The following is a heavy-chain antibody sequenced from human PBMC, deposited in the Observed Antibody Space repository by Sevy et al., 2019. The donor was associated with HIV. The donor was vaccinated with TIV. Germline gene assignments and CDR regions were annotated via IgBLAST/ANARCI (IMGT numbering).Heavy chain of an antibody. J-gene: IGHJ4*02. CDR2: IRSKPYGATT. D-gene: IGHD5-18*01. Sequence: GGSLRLSCTASGFTFGDYALSWFRQAPGKGLEWVGFIRSKPYGATTEYAASVKGRFTISREDSRSIAYLQMNSLKTEDAAFYYCSRALSLSLATTVVFWGQGTLVTVSS. CDR1: GFTFGDYA. CDR3: SRALSLSLATTVVF. V-gene: IGHV3-49*03.